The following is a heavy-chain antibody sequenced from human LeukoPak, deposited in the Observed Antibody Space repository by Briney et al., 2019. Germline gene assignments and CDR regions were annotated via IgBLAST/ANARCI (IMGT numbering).Heavy chain of an antibody. J-gene: IGHJ4*02. CDR3: AKTSRRDSTYDSPFDY. CDR2: ISYDGSNK. D-gene: IGHD3-3*01. CDR1: GFTFSSYV. V-gene: IGHV3-30-3*02. Sequence: GRSLRLSCAASGFTFSSYVMHWVRQAPGKGLEWVAVISYDGSNKYYADSVKGRFTISRDNSDNTLYLQMNSLRAEDTAIYYCAKTSRRDSTYDSPFDYWGQGTVVTVSS.